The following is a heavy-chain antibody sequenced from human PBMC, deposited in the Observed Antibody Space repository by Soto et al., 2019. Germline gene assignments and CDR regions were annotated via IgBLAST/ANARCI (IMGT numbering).Heavy chain of an antibody. CDR3: ARGPPALYYYYGMDV. CDR1: GYTFTGYY. CDR2: INPNSGGT. V-gene: IGHV1-2*04. D-gene: IGHD2-2*01. Sequence: GASVKVSCKASGYTFTGYYMHWVRQAPGQGLEWMGWINPNSGGTNYAQKFQGWVTMTRDTSISTAYMELSRLRSDDTAVYYCARGPPALYYYYGMDVWGQGTTVTVSS. J-gene: IGHJ6*02.